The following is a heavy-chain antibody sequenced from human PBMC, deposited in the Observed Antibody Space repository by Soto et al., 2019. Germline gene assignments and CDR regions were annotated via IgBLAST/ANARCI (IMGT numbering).Heavy chain of an antibody. V-gene: IGHV4-59*08. Sequence: SETLSLTCTVSGGSISSYYWSWIRQPPGKGLEWIGYIYYSGSTNYNPSLKSRVTISVDTSKNQFSLKLSSVTAADTAVYYCARHGRPVTLLRFVMGAFDIWGQGTMVTVSS. D-gene: IGHD5-12*01. CDR3: ARHGRPVTLLRFVMGAFDI. J-gene: IGHJ3*02. CDR2: IYYSGST. CDR1: GGSISSYY.